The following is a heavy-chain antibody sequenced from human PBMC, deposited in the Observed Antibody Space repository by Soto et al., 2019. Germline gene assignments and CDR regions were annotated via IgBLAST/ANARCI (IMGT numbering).Heavy chain of an antibody. CDR1: GGTLSSSE. Sequence: XTMYLPGTVSGGTLSSSEWYWFLQPAGKGLEWSGRIYTSGSTNYNPSLKSRVNMSVATSKNKLSLKLRSVTAADTAVYYCARDPAMSITGITWGPYYYGMDVWGQGITSTVSS. D-gene: IGHD1-7*01. CDR2: IYTSGST. CDR3: ARDPAMSITGITWGPYYYGMDV. V-gene: IGHV4-4*07. J-gene: IGHJ6*02.